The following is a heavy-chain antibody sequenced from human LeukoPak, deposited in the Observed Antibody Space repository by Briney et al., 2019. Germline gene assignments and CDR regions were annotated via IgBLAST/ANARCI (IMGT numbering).Heavy chain of an antibody. CDR2: IKQDESEK. Sequence: GGSLRLSCAASGFTFRSYWMSWVRQAPGKGLEWVANIKQDESEKNYIDSVKGRFTISRDNAKNSYLQMNSLRAEDTAVYYCARDGHAYGHGSPHYWGQGTLVTVSS. CDR1: GFTFRSYW. V-gene: IGHV3-7*03. J-gene: IGHJ4*02. CDR3: ARDGHAYGHGSPHY. D-gene: IGHD3-10*01.